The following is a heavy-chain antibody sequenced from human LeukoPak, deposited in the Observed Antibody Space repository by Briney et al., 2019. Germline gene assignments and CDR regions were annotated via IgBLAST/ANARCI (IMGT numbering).Heavy chain of an antibody. CDR2: FDPEDGET. J-gene: IGHJ4*02. CDR3: ATPTHSGFLEWLPSFDY. D-gene: IGHD3-3*01. V-gene: IGHV1-24*01. CDR1: GYTLTELS. Sequence: ASMKVSCKVSGYTLTELSMHWVRQAPGKGLEWMGGFDPEDGETIYAQKFQGRVTMTEDTSTDTAYMELSSLRSEDTAVYYCATPTHSGFLEWLPSFDYWGQGTLVTVSS.